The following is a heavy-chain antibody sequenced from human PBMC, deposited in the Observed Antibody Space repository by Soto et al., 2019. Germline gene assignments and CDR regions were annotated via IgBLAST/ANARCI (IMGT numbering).Heavy chain of an antibody. CDR3: ARGSYTAMGPDYYYYYGMDV. Sequence: SETLSLTCAVYGGSFSGYYWSWIRQPPGKGLEWIGEINHSGSTNYNPSLKSRVTISVDTSKNQFSLKLSSVTAADTAVYYCARGSYTAMGPDYYYYYGMDVWGQGTTVTVSS. V-gene: IGHV4-34*01. CDR2: INHSGST. J-gene: IGHJ6*02. D-gene: IGHD5-18*01. CDR1: GGSFSGYY.